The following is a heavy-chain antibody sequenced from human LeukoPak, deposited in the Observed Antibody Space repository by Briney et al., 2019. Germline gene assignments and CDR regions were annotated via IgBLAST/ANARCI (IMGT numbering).Heavy chain of an antibody. J-gene: IGHJ4*02. Sequence: GGSLRLTCVASGFTFSAYNIHWVRQAPGEPLEWVSTISSTRDNYKYYGDSVRGRFTISRDNAKNSVYLQMNSLTVADTAVYFCARGTDWSPLDFDFWGRGTQVTVSS. CDR2: ISSTRDNYK. CDR1: GFTFSAYN. CDR3: ARGTDWSPLDFDF. V-gene: IGHV3-21*06. D-gene: IGHD3-9*01.